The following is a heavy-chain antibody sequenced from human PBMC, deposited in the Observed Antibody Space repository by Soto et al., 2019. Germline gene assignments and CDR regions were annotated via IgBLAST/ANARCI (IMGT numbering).Heavy chain of an antibody. J-gene: IGHJ4*02. Sequence: GASVKVSCKASGGTFSSYAISWVRQAPGQGLEWMGGIIPIFGTANYAQKFQGRVTITADESTSTAYMELRSLRSDDTAVYYCARGGIAVAQRSQFDYWGQGTLVTVS. CDR2: IIPIFGTA. CDR1: GGTFSSYA. D-gene: IGHD6-19*01. CDR3: ARGGIAVAQRSQFDY. V-gene: IGHV1-69*13.